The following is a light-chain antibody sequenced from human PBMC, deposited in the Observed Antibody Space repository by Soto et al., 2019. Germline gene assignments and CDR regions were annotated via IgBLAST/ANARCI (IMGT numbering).Light chain of an antibody. J-gene: IGLJ1*01. Sequence: QSALTQPPSASGSPGQSVTISCTGTSSDVGGYNYVSWYQQHPGKAPKLMIYEVSKWPSGVPDRFSGSKSGNTASLTVSGLQAEDEADYYCNSDAGGKSFVFGAGTKLTVL. CDR3: NSDAGGKSFV. V-gene: IGLV2-8*01. CDR1: SSDVGGYNY. CDR2: EVS.